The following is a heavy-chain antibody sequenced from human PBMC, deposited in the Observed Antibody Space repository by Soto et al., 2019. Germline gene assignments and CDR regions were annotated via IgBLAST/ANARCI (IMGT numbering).Heavy chain of an antibody. D-gene: IGHD3-10*01. CDR1: GYTFTSYA. Sequence: GSVKVSCKASGYTFTSYAMHWVRQAPGQRLEWMGWINAGNGNTKYSQKFQGRVTITRDTSASTAYMELSSLRSEDTAVYYCARISWFGAFDIWGQGTMVTVSS. CDR2: INAGNGNT. V-gene: IGHV1-3*01. CDR3: ARISWFGAFDI. J-gene: IGHJ3*02.